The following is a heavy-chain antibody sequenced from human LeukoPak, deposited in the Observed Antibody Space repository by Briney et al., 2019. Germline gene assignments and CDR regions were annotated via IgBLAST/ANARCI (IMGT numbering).Heavy chain of an antibody. Sequence: GGSLRLSCTASGFTFGDYAMSWVRQAPGKGLEWVGFIRSKAYGGTTEYAASVKGRSTISRDDSKSIAYLQMNSLKTEDTAVYYCTRHHRPMVRDEYGMDVWGKGTTVTVSS. V-gene: IGHV3-49*04. CDR2: IRSKAYGGTT. CDR1: GFTFGDYA. D-gene: IGHD3-10*01. J-gene: IGHJ6*04. CDR3: TRHHRPMVRDEYGMDV.